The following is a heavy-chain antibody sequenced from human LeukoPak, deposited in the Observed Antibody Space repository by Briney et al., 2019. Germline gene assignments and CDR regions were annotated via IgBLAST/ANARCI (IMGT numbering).Heavy chain of an antibody. D-gene: IGHD4-17*01. CDR1: GFTFSSYA. Sequence: GGSLRLSCAASGFTFSSYAMHWVRQAPGKGLEWVAVISYDGSNKYYADSVKGRFTISRDNSKNTLYLQMNSLRAEDTAVYYCARDYGDYEGYYGMDVWGQGTTVTVSS. V-gene: IGHV3-30-3*01. CDR2: ISYDGSNK. J-gene: IGHJ6*02. CDR3: ARDYGDYEGYYGMDV.